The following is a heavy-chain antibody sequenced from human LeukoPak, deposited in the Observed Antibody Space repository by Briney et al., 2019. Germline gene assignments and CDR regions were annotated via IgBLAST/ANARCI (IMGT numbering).Heavy chain of an antibody. V-gene: IGHV3-9*01. CDR2: ISWNSGSI. CDR1: GFTFDDYA. Sequence: GRSLRLSCAASGFTFDDYAMHWVRHAPGKGLEWVSGISWNSGSIGYADSVKGRFTISRDNAKNSLYLQMNSLRAEDTALYYCARVIAAAGTEYFDYWGQGTLVTVSS. CDR3: ARVIAAAGTEYFDY. J-gene: IGHJ4*02. D-gene: IGHD6-13*01.